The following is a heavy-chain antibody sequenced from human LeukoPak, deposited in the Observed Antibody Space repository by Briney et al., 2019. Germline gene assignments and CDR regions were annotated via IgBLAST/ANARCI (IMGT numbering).Heavy chain of an antibody. CDR1: GFTVSSNY. CDR3: ARYDGGSGPFDY. Sequence: GGSLRLSCAVSGFTVSSNYMSWVRQAPGKGLEWVSVLYNGGNTYYTDSVKGRFTVSRDNSKNTLYLQMNSLRAEDTAVYYCARYDGGSGPFDYWGQGTLVTVSS. D-gene: IGHD3-10*01. V-gene: IGHV3-53*01. J-gene: IGHJ4*02. CDR2: LYNGGNT.